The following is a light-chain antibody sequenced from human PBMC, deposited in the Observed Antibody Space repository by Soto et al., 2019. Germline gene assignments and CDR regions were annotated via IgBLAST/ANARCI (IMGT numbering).Light chain of an antibody. V-gene: IGKV3-15*01. J-gene: IGKJ5*01. CDR3: QQYNNWPFIT. CDR2: GTS. CDR1: QSVRGN. Sequence: EIVMTQSPATLSVSPGERATLSCRASQSVRGNLAWYQQRPDQSPRLLIYGTSSRATGIPARFSGSGSGTEFTLSISSLRSEDFAVYYCQQYNNWPFITFGQGTRLEIK.